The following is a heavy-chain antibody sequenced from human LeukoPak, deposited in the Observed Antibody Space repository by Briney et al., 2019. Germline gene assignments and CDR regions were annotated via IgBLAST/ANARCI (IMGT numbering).Heavy chain of an antibody. Sequence: ASVKVSCKASAYTFTSYAMHWVRQAPGQRLEWMGWINAGNGNTKYSQKFQGRVTITRDTSASTAYMELSSLRSEDTAVYYCARDRGSIVVVPAAMPSGPLRPWGQGTLVTVSS. D-gene: IGHD2-2*01. V-gene: IGHV1-3*01. CDR2: INAGNGNT. CDR1: AYTFTSYA. J-gene: IGHJ5*02. CDR3: ARDRGSIVVVPAAMPSGPLRP.